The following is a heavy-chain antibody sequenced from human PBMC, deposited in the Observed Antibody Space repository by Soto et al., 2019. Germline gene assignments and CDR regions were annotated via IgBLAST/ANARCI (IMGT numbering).Heavy chain of an antibody. CDR2: INHSGST. J-gene: IGHJ4*02. D-gene: IGHD2-2*03. Sequence: SETLSLTCAVYGGSLSGYYWSWIRQPPGKGLEWIGEINHSGSTNYNPSLKSRVTISVDTSKNQFSLKLSSVTAADTAVYYCARGKLDIVVVPAAIGALLYFDYWGQGTLVTVSS. CDR3: ARGKLDIVVVPAAIGALLYFDY. CDR1: GGSLSGYY. V-gene: IGHV4-34*01.